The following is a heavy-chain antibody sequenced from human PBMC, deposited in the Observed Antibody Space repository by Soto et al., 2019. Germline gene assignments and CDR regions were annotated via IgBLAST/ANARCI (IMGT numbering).Heavy chain of an antibody. CDR1: GFSFDEYA. D-gene: IGHD2-8*01. CDR2: INWNSGNI. V-gene: IGHV3-9*01. J-gene: IGHJ4*02. CDR3: AKGTKYCSSGVCSVFDY. Sequence: EVQVAESGGGSVQPGRSLRLSCEASGFSFDEYAMHWVRQVPGKGLEWVSSINWNSGNIGYADSVRGRFTISRDNAKNSLYLQMNSLSPEDTAFYYCAKGTKYCSSGVCSVFDYWGEGTLVTVSS.